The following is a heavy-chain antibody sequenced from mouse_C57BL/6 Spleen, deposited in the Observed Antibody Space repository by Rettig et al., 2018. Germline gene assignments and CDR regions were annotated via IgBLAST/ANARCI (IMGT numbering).Heavy chain of an antibody. CDR2: IDPEDGET. V-gene: IGHV14-2*01. J-gene: IGHJ4*01. Sequence: LEWIGRIDPEDGETKYAPKFQGKATITADTSSNTAYLQLSSLTSEDTAVYYCAPWGNYAMDYWGQGTSVTVSS. CDR3: APWGNYAMDY.